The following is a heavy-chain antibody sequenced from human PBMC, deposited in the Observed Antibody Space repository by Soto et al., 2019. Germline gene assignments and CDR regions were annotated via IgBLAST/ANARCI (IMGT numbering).Heavy chain of an antibody. J-gene: IGHJ6*04. CDR2: INHSGST. CDR3: ASPLYDYTHYYGMDG. D-gene: IGHD4-4*01. CDR1: GVSFSGYY. V-gene: IGHV4-34*01. Sequence: SETLSLTCAVYGVSFSGYYWSWIRQPPGKGLEWIGEINHSGSTNYNPYLKSRVTISVDTSKNQFSLKLSSVTAADTAVYYCASPLYDYTHYYGMDGWGKGTTGTVSS.